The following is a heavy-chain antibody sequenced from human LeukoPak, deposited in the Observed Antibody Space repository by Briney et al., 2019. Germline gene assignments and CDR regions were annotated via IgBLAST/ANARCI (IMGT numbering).Heavy chain of an antibody. J-gene: IGHJ4*02. V-gene: IGHV3-30*18. CDR1: GFTFTTYG. Sequence: GGSLRLSCAASGFTFTTYGLHWVRQAPGKGLEWVAAIASNGGSEFYADSVKGRFTISRDNSKNTLFLQMNSLRPDDTAVYYCAKRGHYSINWYHYFDYWGQGTLVTVSS. D-gene: IGHD6-13*01. CDR2: IASNGGSE. CDR3: AKRGHYSINWYHYFDY.